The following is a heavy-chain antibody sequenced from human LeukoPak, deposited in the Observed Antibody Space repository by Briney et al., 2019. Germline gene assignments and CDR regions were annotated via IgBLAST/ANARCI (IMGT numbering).Heavy chain of an antibody. CDR2: IYYSGST. CDR3: ARVDYAWFDP. J-gene: IGHJ5*02. CDR1: GGSISSSSYY. V-gene: IGHV4-39*07. D-gene: IGHD4/OR15-4a*01. Sequence: SETLSLTCTVSGGSISSSSYYWGWIRQPPGKGLEWIGSIYYSGSTYYNPSLKSRVTISVDTSKNQFSLELSSVTAADTAVYYCARVDYAWFDPWGQGTLVTVSS.